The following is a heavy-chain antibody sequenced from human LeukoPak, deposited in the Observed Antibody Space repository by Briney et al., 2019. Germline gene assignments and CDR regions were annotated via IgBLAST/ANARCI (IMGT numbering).Heavy chain of an antibody. CDR2: ISASGDRT. Sequence: GGSLRLSCAASGFTFSSYAMSWVRQAPGRGLEWVSAISASGDRTYYADSVKGRFTISRDNSKNTLYLQMNSLRAEDTAVYSCAKNGEVLSWFDPWGQGTLVTVSP. CDR1: GFTFSSYA. V-gene: IGHV3-23*01. CDR3: AKNGEVLSWFDP. J-gene: IGHJ5*02. D-gene: IGHD3-10*01.